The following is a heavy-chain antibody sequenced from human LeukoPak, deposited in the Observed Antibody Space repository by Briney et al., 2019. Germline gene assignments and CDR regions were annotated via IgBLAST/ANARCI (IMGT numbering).Heavy chain of an antibody. Sequence: ASVKVSCKASGYTFTSYDINWVRQATGQGLEWMGWMNPNSGNTGYAQKFQGRVTMTRNTSMSTAYMELSSLRSEDTAVYYCARGVFDGDRGWDYYMDVWGKGTTVTVSS. J-gene: IGHJ6*03. CDR2: MNPNSGNT. D-gene: IGHD4-17*01. CDR3: ARGVFDGDRGWDYYMDV. CDR1: GYTFTSYD. V-gene: IGHV1-8*01.